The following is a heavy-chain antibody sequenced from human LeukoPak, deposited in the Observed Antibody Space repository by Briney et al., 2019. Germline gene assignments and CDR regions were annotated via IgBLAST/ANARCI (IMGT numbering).Heavy chain of an antibody. CDR3: ATQQTMVRGVIIGPYGY. Sequence: ASVKVSCKVSGYTLTELSMHWVRQAPGKGLEWMGGFDPEDGETICAQKFQSRVTMTEDTSTDTAYMELSSLRSEDTAVYYCATQQTMVRGVIIGPYGYWGQGTLVTVSS. J-gene: IGHJ4*02. V-gene: IGHV1-24*01. D-gene: IGHD3-10*01. CDR1: GYTLTELS. CDR2: FDPEDGET.